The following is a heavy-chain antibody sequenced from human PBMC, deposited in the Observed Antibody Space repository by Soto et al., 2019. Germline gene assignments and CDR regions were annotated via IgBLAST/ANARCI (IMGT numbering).Heavy chain of an antibody. CDR1: GGTFSSYA. Sequence: QVQLVQSGAEVKKPGSSVKVSCKASGGTFSSYAISWVRQAPGQGLEWMGGIIPIFGTANYAQTFQGRVTITTDKSTSTAYMELSSLRSEDTAVYYCASTIFGVVLHYYYGMDVWGQGTTVTVSS. CDR3: ASTIFGVVLHYYYGMDV. J-gene: IGHJ6*02. CDR2: IIPIFGTA. V-gene: IGHV1-69*06. D-gene: IGHD3-3*01.